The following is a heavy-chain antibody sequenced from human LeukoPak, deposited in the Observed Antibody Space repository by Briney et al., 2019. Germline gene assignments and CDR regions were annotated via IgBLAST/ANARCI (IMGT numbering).Heavy chain of an antibody. CDR1: GGSISSSSYY. Sequence: SETLSLTCTVSGGSISSSSYYWGWIRQPPGKGLEWIGSIYYSGSTYYNPSVKSRVTISVDTSKNQFSLKLSSVTAADTAVYYCARRTMVRGVIITFDYWGQGTLVTVSS. CDR3: ARRTMVRGVIITFDY. D-gene: IGHD3-10*01. CDR2: IYYSGST. J-gene: IGHJ4*02. V-gene: IGHV4-39*01.